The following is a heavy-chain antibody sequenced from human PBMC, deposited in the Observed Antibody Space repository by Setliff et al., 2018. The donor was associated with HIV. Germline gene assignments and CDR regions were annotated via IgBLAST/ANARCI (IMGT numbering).Heavy chain of an antibody. Sequence: SETLSLTCSVSGGSTTSGSYYWSWIRQHPGQGLEYIGYIYYSGSTYYNPSLKSRVTMSIDTSTQQFFLNVTSVTAADTAVYYCAGFSYNFWVYRFDHWGQGALVTVSS. V-gene: IGHV4-31*03. CDR1: GGSTTSGSYY. CDR3: AGFSYNFWVYRFDH. D-gene: IGHD3-3*01. J-gene: IGHJ4*02. CDR2: IYYSGST.